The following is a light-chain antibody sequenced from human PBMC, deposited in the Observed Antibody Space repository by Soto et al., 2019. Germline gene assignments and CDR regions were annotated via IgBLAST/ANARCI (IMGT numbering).Light chain of an antibody. CDR2: AAS. CDR1: QSISSY. Sequence: DIKMTQSPSSLSAYVGDRVTITCRASQSISSYLNWYQQKPGKAPKLLIYAASSLQSGVPSRLSGSGSGTDFTLTISSLQPEDFATYYCQQLNSFPITFGQGTRLEIK. J-gene: IGKJ5*01. CDR3: QQLNSFPIT. V-gene: IGKV1-39*01.